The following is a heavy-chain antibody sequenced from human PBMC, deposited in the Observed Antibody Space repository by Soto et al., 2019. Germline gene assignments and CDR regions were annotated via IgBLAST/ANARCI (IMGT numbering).Heavy chain of an antibody. D-gene: IGHD7-27*01. Sequence: EVQLVESGGDLVQPGGSLRLSCAVSGLTFSSYWMHWVRQAPGKGLEWVSRIASDGSRTNYADSVKGRFTISRDNAKNTLYLKMNSLRADDTAVYYCVRGLDGDSWGQGTLVIVSS. CDR3: VRGLDGDS. V-gene: IGHV3-74*01. CDR2: IASDGSRT. CDR1: GLTFSSYW. J-gene: IGHJ4*02.